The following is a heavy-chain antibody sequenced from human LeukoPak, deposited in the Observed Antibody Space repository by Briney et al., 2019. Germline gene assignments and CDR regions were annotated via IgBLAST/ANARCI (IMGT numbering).Heavy chain of an antibody. J-gene: IGHJ4*02. CDR1: GGSISSSSYY. CDR2: IYYSGST. V-gene: IGHV4-39*07. Sequence: SETLSLTCTVSGGSISSSSYYWGWIRQPPGKGLECIGSIYYSGSTYYNPSLKSRVTIAVDTSKNQFSLKLSAVTAADTAVYYCASCPWFGEDVGYWGQGTLVTVSS. CDR3: ASCPWFGEDVGY. D-gene: IGHD3-10*01.